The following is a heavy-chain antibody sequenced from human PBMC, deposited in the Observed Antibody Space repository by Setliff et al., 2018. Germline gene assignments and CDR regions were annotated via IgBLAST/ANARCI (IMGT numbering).Heavy chain of an antibody. D-gene: IGHD3-3*01. J-gene: IGHJ4*02. CDR3: ARDGADYDFWSGYSLFDY. CDR1: GYTFTSYY. CDR2: ISAYNGNT. Sequence: ASVKVSCKASGYTFTSYYMHWVRQAPGQGLEWMGWISAYNGNTNYAQKLQGRVTMTTDTSTSTAYMELRSLRSDDTAVYYCARDGADYDFWSGYSLFDYWGQGTLVTVSS. V-gene: IGHV1-18*04.